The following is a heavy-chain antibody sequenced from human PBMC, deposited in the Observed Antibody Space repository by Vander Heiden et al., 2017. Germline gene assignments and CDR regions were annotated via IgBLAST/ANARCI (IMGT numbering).Heavy chain of an antibody. CDR3: AKGSRIGDFDL. D-gene: IGHD2-21*01. Sequence: EVQLLESGGGLVQPGGSLRLSCAASGFTFSSYAMSWVRQAPGKGLEWVSAISGSRGSTYYAYSVKGRFTISRDNSKHTLYLQMNRMRAEDTAVCCFAKGSRIGDFDLWGRGSLVTV. J-gene: IGHJ2*01. CDR1: GFTFSSYA. CDR2: ISGSRGST. V-gene: IGHV3-23*01.